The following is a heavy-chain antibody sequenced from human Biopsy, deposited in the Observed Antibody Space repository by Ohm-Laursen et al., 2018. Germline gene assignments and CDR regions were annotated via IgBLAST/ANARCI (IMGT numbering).Heavy chain of an antibody. CDR1: GFTFHTYA. V-gene: IGHV3-23*01. J-gene: IGHJ5*01. CDR2: IDVNDYNT. Sequence: GSLRLSCSASGFTFHTYAMNWVRQAPGKGLEWVAHIDVNDYNTYYADSVRGRFTISRDNSKQMVHLEINSLTADDTAVYYCVKQWGGYNFDSWGQGTLVTVSS. CDR3: VKQWGGYNFDS. D-gene: IGHD1-14*01.